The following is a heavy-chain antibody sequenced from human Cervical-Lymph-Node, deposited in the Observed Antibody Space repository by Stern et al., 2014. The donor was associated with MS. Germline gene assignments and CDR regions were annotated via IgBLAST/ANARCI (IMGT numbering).Heavy chain of an antibody. CDR2: IYPGDSDT. J-gene: IGHJ4*02. CDR1: GYSFTANW. CDR3: ARDYGDYAFDY. D-gene: IGHD4-17*01. V-gene: IGHV5-51*01. Sequence: EVQLVESGAEVKKPGESLKISCKGSGYSFTANWIAWVRQMSGKGLQWRGIIYPGDSDTRYSPSFQGQVTISADKSISTAYLQWSSLKASDTAMYYCARDYGDYAFDYWGQGTLVTVSS.